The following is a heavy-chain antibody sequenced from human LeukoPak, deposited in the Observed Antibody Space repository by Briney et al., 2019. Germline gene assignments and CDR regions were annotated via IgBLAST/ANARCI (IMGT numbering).Heavy chain of an antibody. V-gene: IGHV3-43D*04. CDR1: GFTFDDYA. J-gene: IGHJ3*02. CDR3: AKDTRAGRATGDAFDI. CDR2: ISWDGGST. D-gene: IGHD3-10*01. Sequence: GGSLRLSCAASGFTFDDYAMHWVRQAPGKGLEWVSLISWDGGSTYYADSVKGRFTISRDNSKNSLYLQMNGLRAEDTALYYCAKDTRAGRATGDAFDIWGQGTMVTVSS.